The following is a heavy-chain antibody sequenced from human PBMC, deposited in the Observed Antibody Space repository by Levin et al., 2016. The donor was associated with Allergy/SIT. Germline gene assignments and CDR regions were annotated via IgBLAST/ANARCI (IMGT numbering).Heavy chain of an antibody. CDR1: GGTIRSNA. CDR3: ARAQGIVVRARRGNWYFDL. J-gene: IGHJ2*01. Sequence: SVKVSCKASGGTIRSNAISWVRQAPGQGLEWMGGIIPLFDTADYAQKFQGRVTISADESTSTAYMELSSLRPEDTAVYYCARAQGIVVRARRGNWYFDLWGRGTLVTVPS. D-gene: IGHD3-22*01. CDR2: IIPLFDTA. V-gene: IGHV1-69*13.